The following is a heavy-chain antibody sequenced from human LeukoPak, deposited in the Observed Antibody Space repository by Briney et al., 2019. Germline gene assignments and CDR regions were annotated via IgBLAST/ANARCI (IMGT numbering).Heavy chain of an antibody. CDR3: AKDWGIQLWVRRWVPYFDY. Sequence: GRSLRLSCAASGITFSNYDIHWVRQAPGKGLEWVAVISYDGSNNYYADSVKGRFTISRDNSKNTLYLQMNSLRTEDTAVYYCAKDWGIQLWVRRWVPYFDYWGQGTLVTVSS. J-gene: IGHJ4*02. V-gene: IGHV3-30*18. CDR1: GITFSNYD. D-gene: IGHD5-18*01. CDR2: ISYDGSNN.